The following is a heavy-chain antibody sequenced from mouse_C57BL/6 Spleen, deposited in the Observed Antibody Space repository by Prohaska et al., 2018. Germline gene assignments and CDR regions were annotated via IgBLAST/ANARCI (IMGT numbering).Heavy chain of an antibody. J-gene: IGHJ2*01. CDR2: IDPSDSYT. D-gene: IGHD1-1*01. Sequence: QVQLQQPGAELVMPGASVKLSCKASGYTFTSYWMHWVKQRPGQGLEWIGEIDPSDSYTNYNQKFKGKATLTVDKSSSTAYMQLSSLTSEDSAVYYCARWGYGSVDYWGQGTTLTVSS. CDR1: GYTFTSYW. CDR3: ARWGYGSVDY. V-gene: IGHV1-69*01.